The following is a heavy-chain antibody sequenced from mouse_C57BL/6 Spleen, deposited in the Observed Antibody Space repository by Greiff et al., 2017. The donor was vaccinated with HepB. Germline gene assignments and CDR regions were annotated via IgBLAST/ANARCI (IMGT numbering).Heavy chain of an antibody. V-gene: IGHV1-80*01. CDR2: IYPGDGDT. CDR3: ARSKVVATDAMDY. Sequence: QVQLKESGAELVKPGASVKISCKASGYAFSSYWMNWVKQRPGKGLEWIGQIYPGDGDTNYNGKFKGKATLTADKSSSTAYMQLSSLTSEDSAVYFCARSKVVATDAMDYWGQGTSVTVSS. J-gene: IGHJ4*01. CDR1: GYAFSSYW. D-gene: IGHD1-1*01.